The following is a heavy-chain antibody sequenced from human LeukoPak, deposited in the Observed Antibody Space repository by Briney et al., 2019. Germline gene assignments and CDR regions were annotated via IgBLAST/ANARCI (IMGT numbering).Heavy chain of an antibody. J-gene: IGHJ3*02. Sequence: ASVKVSCKASGYTFTGYYMHWVRQAPGQGLEWMGWINPNSGGTNYAQKFQGRVTMTRDTSISTAYMELSRLRSDDTAVYYCARDRDAAARRRDAFDIWGQGTMVTVSS. V-gene: IGHV1-2*02. CDR1: GYTFTGYY. CDR2: INPNSGGT. D-gene: IGHD6-6*01. CDR3: ARDRDAAARRRDAFDI.